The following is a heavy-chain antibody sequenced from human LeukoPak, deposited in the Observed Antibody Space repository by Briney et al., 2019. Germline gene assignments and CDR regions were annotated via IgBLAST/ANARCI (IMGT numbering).Heavy chain of an antibody. CDR2: IYTSGST. CDR1: GGSISSYY. V-gene: IGHV4-4*07. Sequence: SETLSLTCTLSGGSISSYYWSWIRQPAGKGLKWIGRIYTSGSTNYNPSLKSRVTMSVDTSKNQFSLKLSSVTAADTAVYYCARAPLFGVVHYFDYWGQGTLVAVSS. D-gene: IGHD3-3*01. CDR3: ARAPLFGVVHYFDY. J-gene: IGHJ4*02.